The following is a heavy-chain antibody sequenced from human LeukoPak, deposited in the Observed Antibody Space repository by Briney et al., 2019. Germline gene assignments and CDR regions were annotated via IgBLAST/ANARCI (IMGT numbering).Heavy chain of an antibody. J-gene: IGHJ4*02. D-gene: IGHD6-19*01. CDR3: ARSRWLDAFDY. CDR2: ISSSSYI. CDR1: GFTFSSYS. V-gene: IGHV3-21*01. Sequence: GGSLRLSCAASGFTFSSYSMNWVRQAPGKGLEWVSSISSSSYIYYADSVKGRFTISRDNAKNSLYLQMNSLRADDTAVYYCARSRWLDAFDYWGQGTLVTVSS.